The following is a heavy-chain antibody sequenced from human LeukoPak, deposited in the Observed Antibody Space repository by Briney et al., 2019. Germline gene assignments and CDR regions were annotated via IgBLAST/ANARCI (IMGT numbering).Heavy chain of an antibody. CDR3: ARDRYSSGWPGFDY. V-gene: IGHV3-48*03. CDR2: ISSSGSTI. J-gene: IGHJ4*02. D-gene: IGHD6-19*01. CDR1: GFTFSSYE. Sequence: GGSLRLSCAASGFTFSSYEMNWVRQAPGKGPEWVSYISSSGSTIYYADSVKGRFTISRDNAKNSLYLQMNSLRAEDTAVYYCARDRYSSGWPGFDYWGQGTLVTVSS.